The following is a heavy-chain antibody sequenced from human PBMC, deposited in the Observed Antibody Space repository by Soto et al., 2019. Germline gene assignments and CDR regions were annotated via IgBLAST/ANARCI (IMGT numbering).Heavy chain of an antibody. CDR1: GITFNSNW. CDR2: INSDGSTT. CDR3: VRDERYASSSRFDY. V-gene: IGHV3-74*01. Sequence: EVQLVESGGDLVQSGGSLRLSCVVSGITFNSNWMHWVRQAPGKGLVWVSRINSDGSTTSYADSVRGRFTISRDNAKNTLYLQMNSLRAEDTAVYYCVRDERYASSSRFDYWGRGTLVTVSS. J-gene: IGHJ4*02. D-gene: IGHD6-6*01.